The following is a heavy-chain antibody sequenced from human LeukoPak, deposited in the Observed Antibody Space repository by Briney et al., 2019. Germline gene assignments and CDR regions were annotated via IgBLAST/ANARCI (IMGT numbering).Heavy chain of an antibody. V-gene: IGHV1-69*01. D-gene: IGHD3-9*01. CDR2: IIPIFGTA. CDR3: ATTVLRYFDWSPYSYYMDV. J-gene: IGHJ6*03. CDR1: GGTFSSYA. Sequence: SVKVSCKASGGTFSSYAISWVRQAPGQGLEWMGGIIPIFGTANYAQKFQGRVTITADESTSTAYMELSSLRSEDTAVYYCATTVLRYFDWSPYSYYMDVWGKGTPVTVSS.